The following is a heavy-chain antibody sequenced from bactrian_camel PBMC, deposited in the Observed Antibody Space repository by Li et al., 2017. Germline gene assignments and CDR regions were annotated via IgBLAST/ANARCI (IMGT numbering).Heavy chain of an antibody. CDR2: IIDEDGNT. J-gene: IGHJ4*01. V-gene: IGHV3S26*01. CDR1: GVTSRSYC. Sequence: HVQLVESGGGSVQTGGSLGLSCAASGVTSRSYCMGWFRQAPGKEREGVAIIDEDGNTMYSDSVKGRFTISLDSAKKTLYLQMNSLIPEDAAMYYCAAGSELNLLDDSWFFLGEGTQVTVS. D-gene: IGHD1*01.